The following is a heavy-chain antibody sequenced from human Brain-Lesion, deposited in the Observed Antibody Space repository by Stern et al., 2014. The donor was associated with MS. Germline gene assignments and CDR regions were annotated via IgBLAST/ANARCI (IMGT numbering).Heavy chain of an antibody. J-gene: IGHJ6*02. D-gene: IGHD3-3*01. V-gene: IGHV1-2*02. Sequence: VQLVESAAEVKKPGASVKVSCKTSGYIFTGYYIHWVRQAPGQGLEWMAWINPNPGGTKYAQKFQGRVTMSRDTSISTAYVELSSLTSDDTAVYYCARDQRGITIFGVVTDYYYLGMDVWGQGTTVTVSS. CDR1: GYIFTGYY. CDR2: INPNPGGT. CDR3: ARDQRGITIFGVVTDYYYLGMDV.